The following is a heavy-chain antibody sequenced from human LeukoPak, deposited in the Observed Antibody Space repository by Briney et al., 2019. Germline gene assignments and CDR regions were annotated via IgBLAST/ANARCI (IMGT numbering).Heavy chain of an antibody. Sequence: GGSLRLSCAASGFTFSSYAVSWVRQAPGQGLEWVSAISGSGGGTYYADSVKGRFTISRDNSKNTLYLQMNSLSTEDTAVYYCAKTTTGYSSGRYPGWPVDYWGQGTLVTVSS. CDR2: ISGSGGGT. V-gene: IGHV3-23*01. CDR1: GFTFSSYA. D-gene: IGHD6-19*01. J-gene: IGHJ4*02. CDR3: AKTTTGYSSGRYPGWPVDY.